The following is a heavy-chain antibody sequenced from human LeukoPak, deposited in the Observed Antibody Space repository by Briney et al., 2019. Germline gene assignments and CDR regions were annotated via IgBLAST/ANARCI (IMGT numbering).Heavy chain of an antibody. D-gene: IGHD2-8*01. Sequence: ASVKVSCKASGHTFTGYDINWVRQVTGQGLEWMGWMNFDSGNTAYTQKFQGRVTMTRDTSITTAYMELSSLRPEDTAVYYCARTSSETNKLDGHWPVSDYWGQGTLVTVSS. CDR3: ARTSSETNKLDGHWPVSDY. J-gene: IGHJ4*02. CDR1: GHTFTGYD. V-gene: IGHV1-8*01. CDR2: MNFDSGNT.